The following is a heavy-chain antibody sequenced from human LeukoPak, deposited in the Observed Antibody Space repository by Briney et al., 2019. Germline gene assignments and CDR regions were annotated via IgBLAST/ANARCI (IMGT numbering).Heavy chain of an antibody. Sequence: NPSQTLSLTCTVSGGSISSGDYYWSWIRQPQGKGLEWIGYIYYSGSTYYNPSLKSRVTISVDTSKNQFSLKLSSVTAADTAVHYCARGLVNPYDAFDIWGQGTMVTVSS. D-gene: IGHD3-9*01. J-gene: IGHJ3*02. V-gene: IGHV4-30-4*01. CDR1: GGSISSGDYY. CDR2: IYYSGST. CDR3: ARGLVNPYDAFDI.